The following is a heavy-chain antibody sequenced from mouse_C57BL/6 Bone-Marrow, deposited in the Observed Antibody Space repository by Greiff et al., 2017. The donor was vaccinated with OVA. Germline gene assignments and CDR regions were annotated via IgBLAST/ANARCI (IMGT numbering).Heavy chain of an antibody. Sequence: VQLQQSGPELVKPGASVKISCKASGYAFSSSWMNWVKQRPGKGLEWTGRIYPGDGDTNYNGKFKGKATLTADKSSSTAYMQLSSLTSEDSAVYFCARLDGSRYYAMDYWGQGTSVTVSS. V-gene: IGHV1-82*01. D-gene: IGHD1-1*01. CDR2: IYPGDGDT. J-gene: IGHJ4*01. CDR1: GYAFSSSW. CDR3: ARLDGSRYYAMDY.